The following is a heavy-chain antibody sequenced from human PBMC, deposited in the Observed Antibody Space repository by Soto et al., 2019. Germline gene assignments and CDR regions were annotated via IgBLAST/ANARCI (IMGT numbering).Heavy chain of an antibody. CDR2: TYYRSKWFN. Sequence: SQTLSLTCAISGDSVSSNSVAWKWLSQSPSRGLEWLGSTYYRSKWFNDYAASVKSRISIKPDTSKNQPSLQLHSVTPEDTAVYYCARKQQWPDYWGQGTLVTVSS. J-gene: IGHJ4*02. V-gene: IGHV6-1*01. D-gene: IGHD6-19*01. CDR3: ARKQQWPDY. CDR1: GDSVSSNSVA.